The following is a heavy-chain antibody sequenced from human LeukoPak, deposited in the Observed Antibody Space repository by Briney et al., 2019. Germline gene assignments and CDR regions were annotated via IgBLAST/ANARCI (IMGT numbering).Heavy chain of an antibody. CDR2: LKSKIDGGTT. CDR3: TIGDGWLPY. D-gene: IGHD5-24*01. J-gene: IGHJ4*02. CDR1: GFTFSNAW. Sequence: GGSLRLSCAASGFTFSNAWMTWLRQAPGKGLEWVGRLKSKIDGGTTEYAAPVKGRFTISRDDSKNTLYLQMSSLKTEDTAVYYCTIGDGWLPYWGQGTLVTVSS. V-gene: IGHV3-15*01.